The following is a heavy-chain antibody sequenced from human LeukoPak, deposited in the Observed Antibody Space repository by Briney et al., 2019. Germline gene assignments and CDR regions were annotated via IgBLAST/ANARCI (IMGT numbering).Heavy chain of an antibody. CDR3: ARGLQGSGSGYFDL. J-gene: IGHJ2*01. V-gene: IGHV3-21*01. Sequence: GGSLRLSCAVSGFTFSDYSMNWVRQAPGKGLEWVSSISSSGTYIYYTDSVKGRFTISRDNAKNSLYLQMNSLRAEDTAVYYCARGLQGSGSGYFDLWGRGTLITVSS. CDR1: GFTFSDYS. D-gene: IGHD3-10*01. CDR2: ISSSGTYI.